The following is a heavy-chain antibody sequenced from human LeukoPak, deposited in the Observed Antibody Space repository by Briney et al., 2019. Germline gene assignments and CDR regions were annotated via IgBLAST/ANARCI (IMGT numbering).Heavy chain of an antibody. J-gene: IGHJ4*02. V-gene: IGHV4-34*01. Sequence: SETLSLTCAVYGGSFSGYYWSWLRQPPGKGLEWIGEINHSGSTNYNPSLKSRVTISVDTSKNQFSLKLSSVTAADTAVYYCARGVTGYSSSWYSDYWGQGTLVTVSS. CDR2: INHSGST. CDR1: GGSFSGYY. CDR3: ARGVTGYSSSWYSDY. D-gene: IGHD6-13*01.